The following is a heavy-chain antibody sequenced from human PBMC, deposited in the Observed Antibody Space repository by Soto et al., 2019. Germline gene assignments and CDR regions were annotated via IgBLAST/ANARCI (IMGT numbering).Heavy chain of an antibody. Sequence: EVQLVESGGGLVQPGGSLRLACAASGFNLRSYEMNWVRQAPGKGLEWVSYISNNDDTIYYADSVRGRFTISRDNAKNSLYLQMNALRAEDTAVYFCARDSKPYDSSDINWFDLWGQGTLVTVSS. D-gene: IGHD3-22*01. V-gene: IGHV3-48*03. J-gene: IGHJ5*02. CDR3: ARDSKPYDSSDINWFDL. CDR1: GFNLRSYE. CDR2: ISNNDDTI.